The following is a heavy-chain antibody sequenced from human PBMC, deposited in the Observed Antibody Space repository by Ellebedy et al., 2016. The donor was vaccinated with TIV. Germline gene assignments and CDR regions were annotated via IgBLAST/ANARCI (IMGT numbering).Heavy chain of an antibody. D-gene: IGHD3-16*01. CDR2: IYGLNTYN. CDR1: GFTFSEYS. V-gene: IGHV3-21*04. Sequence: PGGSLRLSCAASGFTFSEYSLSWVRQAPGRRLEWVASIYGLNTYNDYGDSVKGRFTVSRDKAKNSLYLQMNSLRAEDTAVYYCARAPGGKGIWFDPWGQGTLVTVSS. J-gene: IGHJ5*02. CDR3: ARAPGGKGIWFDP.